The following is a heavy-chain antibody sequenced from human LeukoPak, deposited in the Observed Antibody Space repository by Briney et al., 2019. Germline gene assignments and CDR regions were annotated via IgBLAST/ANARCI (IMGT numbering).Heavy chain of an antibody. CDR3: ARHGGYCSSTSCYQSNYYYYLMDL. V-gene: IGHV4-38-2*01. CDR2: IYRSGNT. D-gene: IGHD2-2*01. CDR1: DYPINSDYY. J-gene: IGHJ6*03. Sequence: SETLSLTCAVSDYPINSDYYWGWIRQPPGKGLEWIGSIYRSGNTYYNPSLKSRVTISVETFKNLFSLKVNSVTAADTAVYYCARHGGYCSSTSCYQSNYYYYLMDLWGKGTTVTVSS.